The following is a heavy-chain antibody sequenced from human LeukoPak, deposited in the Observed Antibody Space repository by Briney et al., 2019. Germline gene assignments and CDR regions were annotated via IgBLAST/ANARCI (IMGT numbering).Heavy chain of an antibody. J-gene: IGHJ5*02. CDR1: GYTFSAYY. Sequence: ASVKLSCTASGYTFSAYYITWVRQAPGHGLEWMGWISPNSGSTTYAQTCQGRVTMTRDTSISTAYRELSRLRSDDTAAYYCARSRLSSGGSYYFRCFDPWGQGNLVTVSS. V-gene: IGHV1-2*02. CDR2: ISPNSGST. D-gene: IGHD2-15*01. CDR3: ARSRLSSGGSYYFRCFDP.